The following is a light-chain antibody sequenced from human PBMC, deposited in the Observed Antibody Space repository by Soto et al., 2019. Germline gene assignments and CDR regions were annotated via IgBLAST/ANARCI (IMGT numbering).Light chain of an antibody. V-gene: IGKV1-5*01. Sequence: DIQMTQSPSTLSASVGDRVTITCRASENISGWLAWYQQKPGRAPKLLIYDASSLESGVPSRFSGSGSGTKFTLTIRSLHADDFGTYYCQQYNFYWSFGQGTKVEIK. J-gene: IGKJ1*01. CDR1: ENISGW. CDR2: DAS. CDR3: QQYNFYWS.